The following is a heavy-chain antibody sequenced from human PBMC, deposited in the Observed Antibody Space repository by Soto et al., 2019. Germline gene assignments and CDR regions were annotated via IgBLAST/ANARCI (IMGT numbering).Heavy chain of an antibody. CDR3: ARVADGDGDNSRYRHLDY. V-gene: IGHV3-7*04. D-gene: IGHD2-15*01. Sequence: EVQLVESGGGWVQPGGSLRLSCAASGFTFSRYWMSWVRQAPGKGLEWAADIKKDASEKYYVDSVKGRFTISRDNAKNSLFLQVNSLTAVDTAVYYCARVADGDGDNSRYRHLDYWGQGTLVTVSS. CDR2: IKKDASEK. J-gene: IGHJ4*02. CDR1: GFTFSRYW.